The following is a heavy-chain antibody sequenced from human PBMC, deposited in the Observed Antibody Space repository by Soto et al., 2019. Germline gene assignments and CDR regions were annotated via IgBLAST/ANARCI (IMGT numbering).Heavy chain of an antibody. J-gene: IGHJ6*02. D-gene: IGHD2-8*01. V-gene: IGHV1-18*01. Sequence: QVQLVQSGAEVKKPGASVKVSCKASGYTFTSYGISWVRQAPGQGLEWMGWISAYNGNTNYAQKLQGRVTMTTDTSTSTAYMELRSLRSDDTAVYYCARDLHCTNSVCCSHYYYYGMDVCGQGTTVTVSS. CDR3: ARDLHCTNSVCCSHYYYYGMDV. CDR1: GYTFTSYG. CDR2: ISAYNGNT.